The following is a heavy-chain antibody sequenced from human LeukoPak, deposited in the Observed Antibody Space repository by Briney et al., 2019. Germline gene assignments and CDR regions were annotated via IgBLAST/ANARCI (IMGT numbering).Heavy chain of an antibody. V-gene: IGHV4-4*07. Sequence: SETLSLTCTVSGGSISNYYWSWIRQPAGKGLEWIGRIYTSGSTNYNPSLKSRVTMSVDTSKNQFSLKLSSVTAADTAVYYCARVGGYSSGWFGREDAFDIWGQGTMVTVSS. CDR3: ARVGGYSSGWFGREDAFDI. D-gene: IGHD6-19*01. CDR1: GGSISNYY. CDR2: IYTSGST. J-gene: IGHJ3*02.